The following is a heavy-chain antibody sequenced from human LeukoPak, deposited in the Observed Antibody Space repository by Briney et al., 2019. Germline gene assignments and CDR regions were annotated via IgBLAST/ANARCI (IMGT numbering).Heavy chain of an antibody. CDR1: GGSFSGYY. J-gene: IGHJ4*02. V-gene: IGHV4-34*01. CDR2: IHYSGTT. Sequence: SETLSLTCAVYGGSFSGYYWSWIRQPPGKGLGWIGSIHYSGTTYYNPSLKSRVTISVDTSKNHFSLEVSSVTAADTAVYYCARHSSSTRPNFDYWGQGTLVTVSS. D-gene: IGHD6-6*01. CDR3: ARHSSSTRPNFDY.